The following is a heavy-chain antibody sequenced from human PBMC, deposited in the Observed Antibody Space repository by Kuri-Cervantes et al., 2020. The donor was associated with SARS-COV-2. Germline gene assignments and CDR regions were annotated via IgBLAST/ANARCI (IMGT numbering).Heavy chain of an antibody. Sequence: SETLSLTCAVSGYSISSGYYWGWIRQPPGKGLEWIGSIYHSGSTYYNPSLKSRVTISVDTSKNQFSLKLSSVTAADTAVYYCAGHGYYDSSGYFAFDIWGQGTMVTVSS. J-gene: IGHJ3*02. CDR1: GYSISSGYY. CDR2: IYHSGST. V-gene: IGHV4-38-2*01. CDR3: AGHGYYDSSGYFAFDI. D-gene: IGHD3-22*01.